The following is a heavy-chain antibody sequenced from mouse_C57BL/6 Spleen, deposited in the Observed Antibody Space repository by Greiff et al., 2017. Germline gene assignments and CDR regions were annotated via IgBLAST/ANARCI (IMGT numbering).Heavy chain of an antibody. V-gene: IGHV1-26*01. J-gene: IGHJ1*03. D-gene: IGHD2-3*01. CDR2: INPNNGGT. CDR1: GYTFTDYY. CDR3: ARSLDGYYGYFDV. Sequence: VQLQQSGPELVKPGASVKISCKASGYTFTDYYMNWVKQSHGKSLEWIGDINPNNGGTSYNQKFKGKATLTVDKSSSTAYMELRSLTSEDSAVYYCARSLDGYYGYFDVWGTGTTVTVSS.